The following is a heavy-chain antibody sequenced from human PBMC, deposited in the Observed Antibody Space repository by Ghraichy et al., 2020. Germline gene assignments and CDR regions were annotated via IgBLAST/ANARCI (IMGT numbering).Heavy chain of an antibody. Sequence: GGSLRLSCAASGFTFSSYAMSWVRQAPGKGLEWVSAISGSGGSTYYADSVKGRFTISRDNYKNTLYLQMNSLRAEDTAVYYCAKDREGGYSGYDFFDYWGQGTLVTVSS. CDR1: GFTFSSYA. J-gene: IGHJ4*02. D-gene: IGHD5-12*01. CDR3: AKDREGGYSGYDFFDY. V-gene: IGHV3-23*01. CDR2: ISGSGGST.